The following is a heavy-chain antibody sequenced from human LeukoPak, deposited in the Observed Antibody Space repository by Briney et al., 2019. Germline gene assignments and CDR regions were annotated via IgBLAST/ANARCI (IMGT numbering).Heavy chain of an antibody. CDR3: AKVIGQAYYGSGSHSTTYAY. Sequence: GGSLRLSCAASGFTFDDYAMHWVRQAPGKGLEWVSGISWNSGSIGYADSVKGRFTISRDNAKNSLYLQMNSLRAEDTALYYCAKVIGQAYYGSGSHSTTYAYWGQGTLVTVSS. D-gene: IGHD3-10*01. CDR2: ISWNSGSI. V-gene: IGHV3-9*01. J-gene: IGHJ4*02. CDR1: GFTFDDYA.